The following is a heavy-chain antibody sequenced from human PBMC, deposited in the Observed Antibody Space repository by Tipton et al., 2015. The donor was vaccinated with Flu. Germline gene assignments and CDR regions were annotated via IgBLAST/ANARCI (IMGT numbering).Heavy chain of an antibody. CDR3: ARVNRSWLVP. J-gene: IGHJ5*02. Sequence: TLSLTCAVYGGSLSGYYYTWIRQPPGKGLEWIGSIFYTGNTDYSPSLKSRVTISLDTSKNQFSLELTSMTAADTAVYYCARVNRSWLVPWGQGTLVTVSS. CDR2: IFYTGNT. V-gene: IGHV4-59*13. CDR1: GGSLSGYY. D-gene: IGHD2/OR15-2a*01.